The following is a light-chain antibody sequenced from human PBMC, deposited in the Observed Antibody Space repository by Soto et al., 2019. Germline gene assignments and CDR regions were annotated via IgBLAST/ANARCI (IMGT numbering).Light chain of an antibody. CDR3: RIT. J-gene: IGKJ5*01. V-gene: IGKV3-20*01. CDR1: QSVSSSY. Sequence: EIVLTQSPGTLSLSPGERATLSCRASQSVSSSYLAWYQQKPGQAPRLLIYGASSRATGIPDRFSGSGSGTDFTLTISRLEPEDFAVYYSRITFGQGTRLEIK. CDR2: GAS.